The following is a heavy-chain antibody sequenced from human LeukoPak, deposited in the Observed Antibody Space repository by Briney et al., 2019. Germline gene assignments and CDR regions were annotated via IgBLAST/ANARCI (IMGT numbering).Heavy chain of an antibody. CDR2: ISSSSSYI. CDR1: GFTFSSYE. Sequence: GGSLRLSCAASGFTFSSYEMNWVRQAPGKGLEWVSSISSSSSYIYYADSVKGRFTISRDNAKKSLYLQMNSLRAEDTAVYYCARAFEYSYYYDSSGYSVDGFDIWGQGTMVTVSS. J-gene: IGHJ3*02. CDR3: ARAFEYSYYYDSSGYSVDGFDI. V-gene: IGHV3-21*01. D-gene: IGHD3-22*01.